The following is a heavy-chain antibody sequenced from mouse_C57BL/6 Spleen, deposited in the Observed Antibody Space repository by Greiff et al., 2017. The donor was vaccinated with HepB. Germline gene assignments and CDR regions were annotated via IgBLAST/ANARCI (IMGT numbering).Heavy chain of an antibody. D-gene: IGHD2-4*01. J-gene: IGHJ4*01. CDR3: ARDYDGNYYAMDY. Sequence: VKLQESGAELARPGASVKMSCKASGYTFTSYTMHWVKQRPGQGLEWIGYINPSSGYTKYNQKFKDKATLTADKSSSTAYMQLSSLTSEDSAVYYCARDYDGNYYAMDYWGQGTSVTVSS. CDR2: INPSSGYT. CDR1: GYTFTSYT. V-gene: IGHV1-4*01.